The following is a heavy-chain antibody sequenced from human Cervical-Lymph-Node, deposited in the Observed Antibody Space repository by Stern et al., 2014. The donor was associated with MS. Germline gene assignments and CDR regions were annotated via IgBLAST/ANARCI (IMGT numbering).Heavy chain of an antibody. D-gene: IGHD3-10*01. CDR3: ARGGRGVGLEY. V-gene: IGHV3-30-3*01. J-gene: IGHJ4*02. CDR1: GFSFSTYA. CDR2: ASYDGTQR. Sequence: QVQLVESGGGVVQPGRSLSLSCVASGFSFSTYAMHWVRQAPGQGLEWVAFASYDGTQRNSTVSVKARFTISRDNSKNTLYLHMHSLRDEDTAVYFCARGGRGVGLEYWGQGALVTVSS.